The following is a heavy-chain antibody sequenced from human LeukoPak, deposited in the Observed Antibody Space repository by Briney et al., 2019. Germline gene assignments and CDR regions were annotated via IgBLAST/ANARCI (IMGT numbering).Heavy chain of an antibody. J-gene: IGHJ6*03. Sequence: ASVKVSCKASGYTFTSYYMHWVRQAPGQGLEWMGIINPSGGSTSYAQKFQGRVTMTRDMSTSTVYMELSSLRSEDTAVYYCARGVIVGYYYYYYMDVWGKGTTVTVSS. CDR2: INPSGGST. CDR1: GYTFTSYY. D-gene: IGHD3-22*01. CDR3: ARGVIVGYYYYYYMDV. V-gene: IGHV1-46*01.